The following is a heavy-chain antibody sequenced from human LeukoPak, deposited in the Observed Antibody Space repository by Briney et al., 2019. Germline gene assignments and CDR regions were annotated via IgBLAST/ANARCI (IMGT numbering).Heavy chain of an antibody. V-gene: IGHV3-21*01. CDR2: ISTSSSYI. J-gene: IGHJ4*02. CDR1: GFTFSSYS. Sequence: GGSLRLSCAASGFTFSSYSMNWVRQAPGKGLERVSSISTSSSYIYYADSVKGRFTISRDNAKNSLYLQMNSLRAEDTAVYYCARPRGNVEMAAIPFDYWGQGTLVTVSS. D-gene: IGHD5-24*01. CDR3: ARPRGNVEMAAIPFDY.